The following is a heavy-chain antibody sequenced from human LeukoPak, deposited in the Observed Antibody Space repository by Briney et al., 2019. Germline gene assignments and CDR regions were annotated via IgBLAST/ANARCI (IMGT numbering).Heavy chain of an antibody. CDR3: ARDEGGSSCFDY. V-gene: IGHV3-30-3*01. J-gene: IGHJ4*02. Sequence: GGSLRLSCAASRFTFSSYAMHWVRQAPGKGLEWVAVISYDGSNKYYADSVKGRFTISRDNSKNTLYLQMNSLRAEDTAVYYCARDEGGSSCFDYWGQGTLVTVSS. CDR1: RFTFSSYA. D-gene: IGHD6-13*01. CDR2: ISYDGSNK.